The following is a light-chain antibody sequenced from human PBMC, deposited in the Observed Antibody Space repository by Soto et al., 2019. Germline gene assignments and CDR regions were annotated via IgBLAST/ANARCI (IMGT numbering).Light chain of an antibody. Sequence: EIVLTQSPATLSLSPGERATLSCRASQSVSSYLAWYQQKPGQAPRLLIYDASNRATGIPARFSGSGSGTDLALLISSLEPEDFAVYYCQQRSNWPPWTFGQGTKVEIK. V-gene: IGKV3-11*01. CDR1: QSVSSY. CDR3: QQRSNWPPWT. CDR2: DAS. J-gene: IGKJ1*01.